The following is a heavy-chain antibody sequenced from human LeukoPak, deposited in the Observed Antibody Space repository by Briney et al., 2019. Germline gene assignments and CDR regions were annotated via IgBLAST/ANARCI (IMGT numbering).Heavy chain of an antibody. CDR2: IVVGSGNT. Sequence: ASVKVSCKASGFTFTSSAMQWVRQARGQRLEWIGWIVVGSGNTNYAQKFQERVTITRDMSTSTAYMELSSLRSEDTAVYYCAALFSRGGGNSPIDYWGQGTLVTVSS. CDR1: GFTFTSSA. D-gene: IGHD4-23*01. CDR3: AALFSRGGGNSPIDY. J-gene: IGHJ4*02. V-gene: IGHV1-58*02.